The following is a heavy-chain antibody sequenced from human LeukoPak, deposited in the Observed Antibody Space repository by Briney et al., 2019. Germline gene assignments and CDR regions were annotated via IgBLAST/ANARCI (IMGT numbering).Heavy chain of an antibody. D-gene: IGHD7-27*01. Sequence: ASVKVSCKASGYTFTGYYIHWVRQAPGQGLEWMAWINPNGGGTNYAQKFQGRVAVTRDSSISTAYMELSGLTSDDTAVFYCARGTGAPNYFDYWGQGTLVTVSS. J-gene: IGHJ4*02. V-gene: IGHV1-2*02. CDR2: INPNGGGT. CDR3: ARGTGAPNYFDY. CDR1: GYTFTGYY.